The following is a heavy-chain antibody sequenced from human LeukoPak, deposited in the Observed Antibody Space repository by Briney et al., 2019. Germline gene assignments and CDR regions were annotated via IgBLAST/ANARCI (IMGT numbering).Heavy chain of an antibody. D-gene: IGHD6-13*01. V-gene: IGHV3-7*01. J-gene: IGHJ6*03. CDR3: ASLKMSAAVFHYYYYMDV. Sequence: PGGSLRLSCAASGFTFSSYWMSWVRQAPGKGLEWVANIKQDGSEKYYVDSVKGRFTISRDNAKNSLYLQMNSLRAEDTAVYYCASLKMSAAVFHYYYYMDVWGKGTTVTVSS. CDR1: GFTFSSYW. CDR2: IKQDGSEK.